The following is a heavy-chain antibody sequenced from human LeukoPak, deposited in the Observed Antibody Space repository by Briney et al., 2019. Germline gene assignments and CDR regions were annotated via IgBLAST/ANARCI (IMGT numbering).Heavy chain of an antibody. CDR3: APPTHGSGWYWFDP. Sequence: GGSLRLSCAASGFTFSSYSMNWVRQAPGEGLEWVSFISSSSSYIYYVDSVKGRFTISRDNAKNSLYLQMNSLRAEDTAVYDCAPPTHGSGWYWFDPWGQGTLVTVSS. D-gene: IGHD6-19*01. CDR1: GFTFSSYS. V-gene: IGHV3-21*01. CDR2: ISSSSSYI. J-gene: IGHJ5*02.